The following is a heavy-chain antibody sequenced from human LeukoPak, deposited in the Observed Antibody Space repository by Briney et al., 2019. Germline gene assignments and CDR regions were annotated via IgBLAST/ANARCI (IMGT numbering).Heavy chain of an antibody. Sequence: SEALSLTCTVSGGSISSCSHYWVWLPQPPGKGLVWIGSIYYSGGTYYNPSRKSRVTISVDTSKNQYSLKLSSVTAADTAVYYCARRESGSYDFDYWGQGTLVTVSS. D-gene: IGHD1-26*01. CDR1: GGSISSCSHY. J-gene: IGHJ4*01. CDR2: IYYSGGT. CDR3: ARRESGSYDFDY. V-gene: IGHV4-39*01.